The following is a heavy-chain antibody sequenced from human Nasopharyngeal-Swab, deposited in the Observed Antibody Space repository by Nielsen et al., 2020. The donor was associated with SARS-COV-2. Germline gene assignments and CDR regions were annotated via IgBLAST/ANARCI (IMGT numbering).Heavy chain of an antibody. J-gene: IGHJ4*02. CDR3: ARDGPGYSGCEGGEYFDY. CDR2: IWYDGSNK. Sequence: GGSLRLSCAASGFTFSSYGMHWVRQAPGKGLEWVAVIWYDGSNKYYADFVKGRFTISRDNSKNTLYLQMNSLSAEDTAMYCCARDGPGYSGCEGGEYFDYWGQGTLVTVSS. V-gene: IGHV3-33*01. D-gene: IGHD5-12*01. CDR1: GFTFSSYG.